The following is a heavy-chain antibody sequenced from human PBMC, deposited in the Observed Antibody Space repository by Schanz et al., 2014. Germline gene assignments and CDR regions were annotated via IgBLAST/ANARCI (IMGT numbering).Heavy chain of an antibody. CDR1: GFTVSNSY. J-gene: IGHJ4*02. V-gene: IGHV3-66*01. D-gene: IGHD1-26*01. Sequence: DVQLVDSGGGLVQPGGSLRLSCAASGFTVSNSYIHWVRQAPGKGLEWVSIIYTDGSTYYADSVRDRFTISRDNAKNSLYLQMNSLRAEDTAVYYCARDSGSHYLVDYWGQGTLVTVSS. CDR3: ARDSGSHYLVDY. CDR2: IYTDGST.